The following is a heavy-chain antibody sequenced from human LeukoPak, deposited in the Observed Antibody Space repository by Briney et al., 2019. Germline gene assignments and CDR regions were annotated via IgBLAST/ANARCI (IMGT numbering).Heavy chain of an antibody. J-gene: IGHJ6*02. Sequence: GGSLRLSCTASGFTFGDYAMSWVRQAPGKGLEWVGFIRSKAYGWTTEYAASVKGRFTISRDDSKSIAYLQMNSLKTEDTAVYYCTRAPHNYDFWSGYSLYYYYYGMDVWGQGTTVTVSS. V-gene: IGHV3-49*04. D-gene: IGHD3-3*01. CDR3: TRAPHNYDFWSGYSLYYYYYGMDV. CDR1: GFTFGDYA. CDR2: IRSKAYGWTT.